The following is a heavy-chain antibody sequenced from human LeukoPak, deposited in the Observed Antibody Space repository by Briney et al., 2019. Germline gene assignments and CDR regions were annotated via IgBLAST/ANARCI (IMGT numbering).Heavy chain of an antibody. D-gene: IGHD2-2*01. CDR3: ARGPPAKPGTGYYYGMDV. Sequence: SETLSLTCAVYGGSFSGYYWSWIRQPPGKGLEWIGEINHSGSTNYNSSLKSRVTISVDMSKNQFSLKLSSVTAADTAVYYCARGPPAKPGTGYYYGMDVWGQGTTVTVSS. V-gene: IGHV4-34*01. CDR1: GGSFSGYY. CDR2: INHSGST. J-gene: IGHJ6*02.